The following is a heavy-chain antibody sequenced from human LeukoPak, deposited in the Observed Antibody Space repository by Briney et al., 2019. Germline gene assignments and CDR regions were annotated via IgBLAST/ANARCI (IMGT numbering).Heavy chain of an antibody. CDR1: GFSFSIYR. V-gene: IGHV3-48*03. D-gene: IGHD3-16*01. J-gene: IGHJ6*03. Sequence: GGSLRLSCAASGFSFSIYRMNWVRQAPGKGPEWIAYIHLSGAPIHYAEPVKGRFSISRDNVNNALYLQMDNLRVEDTAIYYCVSGGHMDVWGKGATVTVSS. CDR3: VSGGHMDV. CDR2: IHLSGAPI.